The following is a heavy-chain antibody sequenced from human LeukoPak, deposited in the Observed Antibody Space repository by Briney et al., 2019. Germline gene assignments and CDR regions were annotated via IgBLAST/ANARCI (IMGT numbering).Heavy chain of an antibody. J-gene: IGHJ4*02. CDR3: TTDLKW. Sequence: GGSLRLSCAASGFTFSNAWMSWVRHAPGKGLEWVGRIKSKTDGRTTDYAAPVKGRFTISRDDSTNTLYLQMNSLKTEDTAVYYCTTDLKWWGQGTLVTVSS. D-gene: IGHD3-3*01. CDR2: IKSKTDGRTT. CDR1: GFTFSNAW. V-gene: IGHV3-15*01.